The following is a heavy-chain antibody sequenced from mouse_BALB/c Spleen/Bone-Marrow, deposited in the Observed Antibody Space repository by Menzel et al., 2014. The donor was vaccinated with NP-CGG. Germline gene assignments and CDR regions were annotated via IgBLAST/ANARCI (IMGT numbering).Heavy chain of an antibody. CDR1: GFTFSDAW. V-gene: IGHV6-6*01. CDR3: TSYYGYY. J-gene: IGHJ2*01. CDR2: IRNKANNLAA. Sequence: EVKLVESGGGLVQPGGSMKLSCAASGFTFSDAWMDWVRQSPEKGLEWVAEIRNKANNLAAYFSESVKGRFTISRDDSXXXXYLQMNILRPEDTGIYYCTSYYGYYWGQGTTLTVSS. D-gene: IGHD1-2*01.